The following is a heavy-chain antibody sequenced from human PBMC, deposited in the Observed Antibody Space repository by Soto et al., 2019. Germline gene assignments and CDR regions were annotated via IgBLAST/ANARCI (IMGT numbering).Heavy chain of an antibody. Sequence: EVQLLESGGGLVQPGGSLRLSCAASGFTFSSYAMSWVRQAPGKGLEWVSAISGSGGSTYYADSVKGRFTISRANTKNTLYLQMNSLRDEDTAVYYCAKVQYIVLMVHAMDRNWFDLWCQGTLVTVSS. J-gene: IGHJ5*02. CDR3: AKVQYIVLMVHAMDRNWFDL. V-gene: IGHV3-23*01. CDR2: ISGSGGST. CDR1: GFTFSSYA. D-gene: IGHD2-8*01.